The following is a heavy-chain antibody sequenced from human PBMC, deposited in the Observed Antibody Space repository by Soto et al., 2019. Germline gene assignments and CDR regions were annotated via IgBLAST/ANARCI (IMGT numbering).Heavy chain of an antibody. CDR1: GGSISSGGYS. CDR3: ARDGAGGDSTLAY. J-gene: IGHJ4*02. CDR2: IYHSGST. V-gene: IGHV4-30-2*01. Sequence: QLQLQEPGSGLVKPSQTLSLTCAVSGGSISSGGYSWSWIRQPPGKGLEWIGYIYHSGSTYYNPSLKSRVTISVDRSKNQFSLKLSSVTAADTAVYYCARDGAGGDSTLAYWGQGTLVTVSS. D-gene: IGHD2-21*02.